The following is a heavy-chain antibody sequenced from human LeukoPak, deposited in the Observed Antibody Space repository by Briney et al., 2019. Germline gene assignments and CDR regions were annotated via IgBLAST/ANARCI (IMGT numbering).Heavy chain of an antibody. V-gene: IGHV4-34*01. Sequence: SETLSLTCAVYGGSFSGYYWSWIRQPPGKGLEWIGEINHSGSTNYNPSLKSRVTISVDTSKNRFSLKLSSVTAADTAVYYCARGVAAAGTPILNNWFDPWGQGTLVTVSS. D-gene: IGHD6-13*01. CDR3: ARGVAAAGTPILNNWFDP. CDR2: INHSGST. J-gene: IGHJ5*02. CDR1: GGSFSGYY.